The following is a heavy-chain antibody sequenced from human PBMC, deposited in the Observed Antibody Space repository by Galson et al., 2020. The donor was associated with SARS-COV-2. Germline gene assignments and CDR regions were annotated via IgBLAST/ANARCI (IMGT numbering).Heavy chain of an antibody. J-gene: IGHJ4*02. CDR3: AKGATWLAYFDY. Sequence: SCAASGFTFSSYGMHWVRQAPGKGLEWVAVISYDGSNKYYADSVKGRFTISRDNSKNTLYLQMNSLRAEDTAVYYCAKGATWLAYFDYWGQGTLVTVSS. CDR1: GFTFSSYG. CDR2: ISYDGSNK. V-gene: IGHV3-30*18. D-gene: IGHD6-19*01.